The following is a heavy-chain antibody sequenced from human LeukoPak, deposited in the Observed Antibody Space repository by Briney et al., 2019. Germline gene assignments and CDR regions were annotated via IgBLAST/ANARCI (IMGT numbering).Heavy chain of an antibody. J-gene: IGHJ3*02. Sequence: ASVKVSCKASGYTFTSCDINWVRQATGQGLEWMGWMNPNSGNTGYAQKFQGRVTMTRDTSISTAYMELSSLRSEDTAVYYCVRVYGDYDAFDIWGQGTMVTVSS. CDR2: MNPNSGNT. CDR3: VRVYGDYDAFDI. V-gene: IGHV1-8*01. D-gene: IGHD4-17*01. CDR1: GYTFTSCD.